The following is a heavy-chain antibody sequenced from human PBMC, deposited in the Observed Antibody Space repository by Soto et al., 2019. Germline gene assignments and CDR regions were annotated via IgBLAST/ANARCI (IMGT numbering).Heavy chain of an antibody. CDR1: GFSLTTRGVG. D-gene: IGHD3-16*01. CDR2: IYWDDDK. CDR3: AHIPNYYQYDWFDP. V-gene: IGHV2-5*02. J-gene: IGHJ5*02. Sequence: QITLXXSXPXLVKPTQTLTLTCTFSGFSLTTRGVGVGWIRQPPGKALECLALIYWDDDKRYSPSLQSRLSITKDTSKNQVVLTMTNVDPVDTATYYCAHIPNYYQYDWFDPWGQGTLVSVSS.